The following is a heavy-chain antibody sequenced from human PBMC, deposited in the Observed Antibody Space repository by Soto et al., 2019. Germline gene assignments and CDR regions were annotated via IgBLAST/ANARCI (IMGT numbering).Heavy chain of an antibody. CDR3: ASLPYGSGIHYFDY. CDR2: IYYSGST. V-gene: IGHV4-31*03. J-gene: IGHJ4*02. D-gene: IGHD3-10*01. Sequence: TSETLSLTCTVSGGSISSGGYYWSWIRQHPGKGLEWIGYIYYSGSTYYNASLKSRVTISVDTSKNQFSLKLSSVTAADTAVYYCASLPYGSGIHYFDYWGQGTLVTVSS. CDR1: GGSISSGGYY.